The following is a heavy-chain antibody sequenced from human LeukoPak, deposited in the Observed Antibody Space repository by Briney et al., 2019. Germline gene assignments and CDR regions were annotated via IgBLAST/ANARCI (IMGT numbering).Heavy chain of an antibody. CDR3: ARDEGSWNYEY. J-gene: IGHJ4*02. D-gene: IGHD1-7*01. Sequence: GGSLRLSCAGSGFTFSQYEMNWVRQAPGKGLEWISYISTSSTTIYYADSVKGRFTISRDDAKNSLYLQMNSLRAEDTAVYYCARDEGSWNYEYWGQGALATVSS. V-gene: IGHV3-48*03. CDR1: GFTFSQYE. CDR2: ISTSSTTI.